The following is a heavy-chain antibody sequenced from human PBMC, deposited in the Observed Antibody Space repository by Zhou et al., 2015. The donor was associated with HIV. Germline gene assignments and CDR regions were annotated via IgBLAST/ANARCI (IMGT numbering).Heavy chain of an antibody. J-gene: IGHJ3*02. Sequence: QVQLVQSGAEVKKPGSSVKVSCKASGGTFSSYAISWVRQAPGQGLEWMGGIIPIFGTANYAQKFQGRVTITADESTSTAYMELSSLRSEDTAVYYCARGLNSYDSSGYHDAFDIWGQGTMVTVSS. CDR1: GGTFSSYA. V-gene: IGHV1-69*01. D-gene: IGHD3-22*01. CDR3: ARGLNSYDSSGYHDAFDI. CDR2: IIPIFGTA.